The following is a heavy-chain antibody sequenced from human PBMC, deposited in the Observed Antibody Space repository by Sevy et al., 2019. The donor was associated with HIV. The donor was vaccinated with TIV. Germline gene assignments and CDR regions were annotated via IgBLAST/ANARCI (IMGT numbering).Heavy chain of an antibody. CDR3: ARPDYYDSSGYYSI. J-gene: IGHJ4*02. V-gene: IGHV1-2*02. CDR1: GYTFTGYY. Sequence: ASVKVSCKASGYTFTGYYIHWVRQAPGQGLEWMGWINPNSGGTNYAQKFQGRVTMTRDTSISTAYMELSRLRSDDTAVYYCARPDYYDSSGYYSIWGQGTLVTVSS. D-gene: IGHD3-22*01. CDR2: INPNSGGT.